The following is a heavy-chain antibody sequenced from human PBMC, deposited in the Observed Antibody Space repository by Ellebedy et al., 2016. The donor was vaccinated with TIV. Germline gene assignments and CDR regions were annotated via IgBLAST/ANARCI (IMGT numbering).Heavy chain of an antibody. CDR1: GFTFSDYY. CDR3: ARAKPLTVLFDY. J-gene: IGHJ4*02. D-gene: IGHD1-14*01. V-gene: IGHV3-11*05. Sequence: GESLKISXAASGFTFSDYYMSWIRQAPGKGLEWVSYISSSSSYTNYADSVKGRFTISRDNAKNSLYLQMNSLRAEDTAVYYCARAKPLTVLFDYWGQGTLVTVSS. CDR2: ISSSSSYT.